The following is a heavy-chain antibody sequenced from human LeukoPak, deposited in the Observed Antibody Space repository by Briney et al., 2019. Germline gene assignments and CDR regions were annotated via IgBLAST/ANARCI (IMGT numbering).Heavy chain of an antibody. Sequence: GGSLRLSCAASGFTFSSYAMSWVRQAPGKGLEWVSAISGSGGGTYYADSVKGRFTISRDNPKNTLYLQMNSLRAEDTAVYYCATFWGSGSYYYYYMDVWGKGTTVTVSS. V-gene: IGHV3-23*01. D-gene: IGHD3-10*01. J-gene: IGHJ6*03. CDR2: ISGSGGGT. CDR1: GFTFSSYA. CDR3: ATFWGSGSYYYYYMDV.